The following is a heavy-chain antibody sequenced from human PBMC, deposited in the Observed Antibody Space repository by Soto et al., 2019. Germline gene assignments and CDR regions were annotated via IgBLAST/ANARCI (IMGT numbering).Heavy chain of an antibody. V-gene: IGHV3-21*01. J-gene: IGHJ5*02. CDR2: TSSNSAYI. D-gene: IGHD6-13*01. CDR3: TRDASRDSSARGWFDP. Sequence: GGSLRLSCAASGFTFRSFTMNWVRQAPGKGLEWVSTTSSNSAYIYYTDALRGRFTISRDNAKNSLHLQMNSLRAEDTAVYYCTRDASRDSSARGWFDPWGPGTLVTVSS. CDR1: GFTFRSFT.